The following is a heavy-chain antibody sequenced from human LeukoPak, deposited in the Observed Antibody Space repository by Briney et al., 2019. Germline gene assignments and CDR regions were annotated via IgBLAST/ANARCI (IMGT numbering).Heavy chain of an antibody. D-gene: IGHD2-2*01. V-gene: IGHV2-5*02. CDR1: GFSLSTSGVG. CDR3: AHGRTLRQLQYYFDH. CDR2: IYWDDDK. Sequence: ESGPTLSLPTQTLTLTCTFSGFSLSTSGVGVGWIRQPPGKAMEWLALIYWDDDKRYNPSLKSRLTITKDTSKNQVVLTMTNMDPVDTATYYCAHGRTLRQLQYYFDHWGQENLHRVSS. J-gene: IGHJ4*02.